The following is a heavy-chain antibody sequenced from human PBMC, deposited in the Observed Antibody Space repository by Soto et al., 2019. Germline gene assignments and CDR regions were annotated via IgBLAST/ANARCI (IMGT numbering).Heavy chain of an antibody. V-gene: IGHV3-23*01. CDR3: AKVEAGTTAPCLDY. D-gene: IGHD4-17*01. Sequence: VQLLESGGGLVQPGGSLRLSCAASGFTFSSYAMSWVRQAPGKGLEWVSAISGSGGSTYYADSVKGRFTISRDNSKTTLYLQMNSLRAEDTAVYYCAKVEAGTTAPCLDYWGQGTLVTVSS. CDR1: GFTFSSYA. J-gene: IGHJ4*02. CDR2: ISGSGGST.